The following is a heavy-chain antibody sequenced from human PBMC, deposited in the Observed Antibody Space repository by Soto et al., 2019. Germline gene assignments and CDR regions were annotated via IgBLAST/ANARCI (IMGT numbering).Heavy chain of an antibody. J-gene: IGHJ3*02. CDR1: GFTFSSYW. V-gene: IGHV3-74*01. CDR3: ARGRYYYDSSGYPAFDI. CDR2: INSDGSST. D-gene: IGHD3-22*01. Sequence: EVQLVESGGGLVQPGGSLRLSCAASGFTFSSYWMHWVHQAPGKGLVWVSRINSDGSSTSYADSVKGRFTISRDNAKNTLYLQMNSLRAEDTAVYYCARGRYYYDSSGYPAFDIWGQGTMVTVSS.